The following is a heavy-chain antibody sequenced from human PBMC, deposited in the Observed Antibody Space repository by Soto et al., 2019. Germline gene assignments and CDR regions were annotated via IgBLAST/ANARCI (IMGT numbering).Heavy chain of an antibody. CDR3: ARDLGGYYDSSGYLGSAFDI. CDR2: IIPIFGTA. Sequence: GASVKVSCKACGGTFSSYAISGVRQAPGQGLEWMGGIIPIFGTANYAQKFQGRVTITADESTSTAYMELSSLRSEDTAVYYCARDLGGYYDSSGYLGSAFDIWGQGTMVTVSS. J-gene: IGHJ3*02. D-gene: IGHD3-22*01. CDR1: GGTFSSYA. V-gene: IGHV1-69*13.